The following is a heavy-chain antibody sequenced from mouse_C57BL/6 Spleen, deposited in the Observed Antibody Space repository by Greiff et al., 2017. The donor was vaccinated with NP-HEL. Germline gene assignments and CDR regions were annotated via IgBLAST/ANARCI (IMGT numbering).Heavy chain of an antibody. CDR2: ISDGGSYT. CDR1: GFTFSSYA. Sequence: DVKLVESGGGLVKPGGSLKLSCAASGFTFSSYAMSWVRQTPEKRLEWVATISDGGSYTYYPDNVKGRFSLSRDNAKTNLYLPMRHLRSEATAIYYCARSVGMDYRGQGTSVTVSS. J-gene: IGHJ4*01. CDR3: ARSVGMDY. V-gene: IGHV5-4*03.